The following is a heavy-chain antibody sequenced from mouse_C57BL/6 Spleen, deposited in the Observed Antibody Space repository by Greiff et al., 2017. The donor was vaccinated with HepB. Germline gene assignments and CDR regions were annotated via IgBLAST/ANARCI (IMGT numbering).Heavy chain of an antibody. CDR1: GFTFSSYG. Sequence: EVQGVESGGDLVKPGGSLKLSCAASGFTFSSYGMSWVRQTPDKRLEWVATISSGGSYTYYPDSVKGRFTISRDNAKNTLYLQMSSLKSEDTAMYYCARLDSSAIYAMDYWGQGTSVTVSS. V-gene: IGHV5-6*01. D-gene: IGHD3-2*02. CDR3: ARLDSSAIYAMDY. J-gene: IGHJ4*01. CDR2: ISSGGSYT.